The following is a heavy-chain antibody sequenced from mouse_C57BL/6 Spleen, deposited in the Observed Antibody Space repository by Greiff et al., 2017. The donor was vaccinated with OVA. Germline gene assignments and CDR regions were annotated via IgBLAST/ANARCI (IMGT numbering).Heavy chain of an antibody. V-gene: IGHV2-9-1*01. D-gene: IGHD1-1*01. CDR2: IWTGGGT. CDR3: AGTVVAPFYWYFDV. CDR1: GFSLTSYA. J-gene: IGHJ1*03. Sequence: VQLQESGPGLVAPSQSLSITCTVSGFSLTSYAISWVRQPPGKGLEWLGVIWTGGGTNYNSALKSRLSISKDNSKSQVFLKMNSLQTDDTARYYCAGTVVAPFYWYFDVWGTGTTVTVSS.